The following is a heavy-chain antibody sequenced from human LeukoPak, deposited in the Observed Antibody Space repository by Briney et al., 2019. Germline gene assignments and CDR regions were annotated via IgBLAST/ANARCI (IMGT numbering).Heavy chain of an antibody. J-gene: IGHJ4*02. Sequence: GASVKVSCKAPGYTFTSYGISWVRQAPGQGLEWMGGIIPIFGTANYAQKFQGRVTITADESTSTAYMELSSLRSEDTAVYYCARVSLYSSGWSPYYFDYWGQGTLVTVSS. CDR1: GYTFTSYG. CDR3: ARVSLYSSGWSPYYFDY. V-gene: IGHV1-69*13. D-gene: IGHD6-19*01. CDR2: IIPIFGTA.